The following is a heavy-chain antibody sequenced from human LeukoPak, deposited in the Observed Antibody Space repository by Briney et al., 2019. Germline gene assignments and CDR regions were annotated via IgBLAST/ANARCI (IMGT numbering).Heavy chain of an antibody. J-gene: IGHJ5*02. V-gene: IGHV4-59*08. D-gene: IGHD3-9*01. CDR3: ARRIFSGFDP. CDR2: IYYSGTI. CDR1: GGSISSYY. Sequence: PSKTLSLTCTVSGGSISSYYWSWIRQPPGKGLEWIGYIYYSGTINYNPSLKSRVTISVDTSKNQFSLKLSSVTAADTAVYYCARRIFSGFDPWGQGTLVTVSS.